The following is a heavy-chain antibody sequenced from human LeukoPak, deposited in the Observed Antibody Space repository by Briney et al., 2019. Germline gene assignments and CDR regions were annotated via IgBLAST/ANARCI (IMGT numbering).Heavy chain of an antibody. D-gene: IGHD2-15*01. J-gene: IGHJ6*03. CDR3: ARGRRYYYYYYMDV. CDR1: GFTFSDYY. CDR2: ISSSGSTI. V-gene: IGHV3-11*04. Sequence: GGSLRLSCAASGFTFSDYYMSWIRQDPGKGLEGVSYISSSGSTIYYADSVKGRFTISRDNAKNSLYLQMNSLRAEDTAVYYCARGRRYYYYYYMDVWGKGTTVTVSS.